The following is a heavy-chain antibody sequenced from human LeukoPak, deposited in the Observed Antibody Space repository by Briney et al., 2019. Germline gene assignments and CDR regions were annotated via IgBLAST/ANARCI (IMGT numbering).Heavy chain of an antibody. CDR2: INPNSGGT. J-gene: IGHJ4*02. D-gene: IGHD3-9*01. Sequence: ASVKVSCKASGYTFTGYYMHWVRQAPGQGLEWMGWINPNSGGTNYAQKLQGRVTMTRDTSISTAYMELSRLRSDDTAVYYCARGSVGYDILPRSYYFDYWGQGTLVTVSS. CDR3: ARGSVGYDILPRSYYFDY. CDR1: GYTFTGYY. V-gene: IGHV1-2*02.